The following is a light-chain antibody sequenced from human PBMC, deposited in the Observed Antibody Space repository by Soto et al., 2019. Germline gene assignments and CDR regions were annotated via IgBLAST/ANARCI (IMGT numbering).Light chain of an antibody. Sequence: DIQMTQSPSSLSASVGARVTITCRASQSISSYLNWYQQKPGKAPKLLIYAASSFQSGVPSRFSGSGSGTDFTLTISSLQPEDFATYYCQQSYSTPVTFGQGTKLEIK. CDR2: AAS. CDR3: QQSYSTPVT. V-gene: IGKV1-39*01. CDR1: QSISSY. J-gene: IGKJ2*01.